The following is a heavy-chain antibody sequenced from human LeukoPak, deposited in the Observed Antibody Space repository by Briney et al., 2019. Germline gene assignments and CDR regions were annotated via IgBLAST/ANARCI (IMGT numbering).Heavy chain of an antibody. CDR3: ARRGGLSSGRGFDH. CDR2: ISSKSTYI. CDR1: GFDFNYYN. Sequence: GGSLRLSSVASGFDFNYYNMNWVRQAPGKGLEWVSSISSKSTYIDSADSTKGRFTISRDNANNSVFLQMSSLRPEDTAVYYCARRGGLSSGRGFDHWGQGTLVTVSS. D-gene: IGHD3-16*01. V-gene: IGHV3-21*01. J-gene: IGHJ4*02.